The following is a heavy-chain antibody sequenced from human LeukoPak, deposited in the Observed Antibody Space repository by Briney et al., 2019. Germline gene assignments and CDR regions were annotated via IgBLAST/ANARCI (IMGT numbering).Heavy chain of an antibody. Sequence: SETLSLTCTVSGGSISSYYWSWIRQPPGKGLEWIGYIYYSGSTNYNPSLKSRVTISVDTSKNQFSLKLSSVTAADTAVYYCARSYCGGDCYLRAFDIWGQGTMVTVSS. CDR3: ARSYCGGDCYLRAFDI. V-gene: IGHV4-59*01. CDR2: IYYSGST. CDR1: GGSISSYY. J-gene: IGHJ3*02. D-gene: IGHD2-21*02.